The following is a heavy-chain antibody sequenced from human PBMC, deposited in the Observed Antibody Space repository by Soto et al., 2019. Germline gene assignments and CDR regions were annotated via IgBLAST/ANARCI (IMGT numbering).Heavy chain of an antibody. Sequence: EVQLVESGGGLVKPGGSLRLSCAASGFTFSNAWMNWVRQAPGKGLEWVGRIKSKTDGGTTDYAAPVKGRFTISRDDSKNTLYLQMNSLKTEDTGVLYCTTGYSSGWYPFDYWGQGTLVTVSS. CDR2: IKSKTDGGTT. CDR3: TTGYSSGWYPFDY. V-gene: IGHV3-15*07. CDR1: GFTFSNAW. D-gene: IGHD6-19*01. J-gene: IGHJ4*02.